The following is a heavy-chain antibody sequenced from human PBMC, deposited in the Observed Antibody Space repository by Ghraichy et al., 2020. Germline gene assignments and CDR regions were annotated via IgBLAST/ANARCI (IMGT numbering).Heavy chain of an antibody. V-gene: IGHV3-30-3*01. CDR3: ARTHPEIKVAGSGMDV. CDR1: GFTFSSYA. D-gene: IGHD6-19*01. Sequence: GGSLRLSCAASGFTFSSYAMHWVRQAPGKGLEWVAVISYDGSNKYYADPVKGRFTISRDNSKNTLYLQMNSLRAEDTAVYYCARTHPEIKVAGSGMDVWGQGTTVTVSS. J-gene: IGHJ6*02. CDR2: ISYDGSNK.